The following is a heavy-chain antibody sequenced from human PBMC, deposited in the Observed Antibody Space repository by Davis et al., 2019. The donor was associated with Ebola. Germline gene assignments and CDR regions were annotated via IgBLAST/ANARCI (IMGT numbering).Heavy chain of an antibody. V-gene: IGHV3-49*04. D-gene: IGHD4-23*01. CDR1: GFTFGDYA. CDR2: IRSKAYGGTT. Sequence: PGRSLTISCTASGFTFGDYAMSWVRQAPGKGLEWVGFIRSKAYGGTTEYAASVKGRFTISRDDSKSIAYLQMNSLKTEDTAVYYCTSLPPGVLRWGLDFDYWGQGTLVTVSS. J-gene: IGHJ4*02. CDR3: TSLPPGVLRWGLDFDY.